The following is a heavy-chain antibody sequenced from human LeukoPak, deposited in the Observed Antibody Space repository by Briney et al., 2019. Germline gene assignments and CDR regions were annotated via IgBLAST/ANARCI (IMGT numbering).Heavy chain of an antibody. J-gene: IGHJ4*02. Sequence: ASVKVSCKASGGTFSNYAISWVRQAPGQGLEWMGRIIPVFGTANYAQKSQGRVTITTDESTSTAYMELSSLRSEDTAVYYCARVQRDGDYVYYWGQGTLVTVSS. D-gene: IGHD4-17*01. V-gene: IGHV1-69*05. CDR1: GGTFSNYA. CDR2: IIPVFGTA. CDR3: ARVQRDGDYVYY.